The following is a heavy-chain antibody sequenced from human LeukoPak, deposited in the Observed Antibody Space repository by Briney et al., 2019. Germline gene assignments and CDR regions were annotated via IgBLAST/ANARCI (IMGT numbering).Heavy chain of an antibody. CDR3: ARGSGIAAAGTFDY. CDR2: IYYSGST. D-gene: IGHD6-13*01. CDR1: GGSISSYY. V-gene: IGHV4-59*12. J-gene: IGHJ4*02. Sequence: SETLPLTCTVSGGSISSYYWSWIRQPPGKGLEWIGYIYYSGSTNYNPSLKSRVTMSVDTSKNQFSLKLSSVTAADTAVYYCARGSGIAAAGTFDYWGQGTLVTVSS.